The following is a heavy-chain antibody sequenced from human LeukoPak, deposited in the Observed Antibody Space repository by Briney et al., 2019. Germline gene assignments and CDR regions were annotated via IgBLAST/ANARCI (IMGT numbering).Heavy chain of an antibody. Sequence: GGSLRLSCAASGFTFSSYSMNWVRQAPGKGLEWASSISSSGSYIYYADSAKGRFTISRDNAKNSLYLQMNSLRAEDTAVYYCARDGDYDILTGHLFDYWGQGTLVTVSS. V-gene: IGHV3-21*01. CDR1: GFTFSSYS. D-gene: IGHD3-9*01. CDR2: ISSSGSYI. J-gene: IGHJ4*02. CDR3: ARDGDYDILTGHLFDY.